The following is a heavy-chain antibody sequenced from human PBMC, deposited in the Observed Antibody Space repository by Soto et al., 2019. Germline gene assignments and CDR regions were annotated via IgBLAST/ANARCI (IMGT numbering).Heavy chain of an antibody. CDR2: IIPIFGTA. D-gene: IGHD2-15*01. Sequence: SEKVSFKASCGTFISYAISWVRQAPGQGLEWMGGIIPIFGTANYAQKFQGRVTITADESTSTAYMELSSLRSEDTAVYYCARTYCSGGSCYSYPPYYYYYGMDVWGQGTTVTVSS. V-gene: IGHV1-69*13. CDR1: CGTFISYA. CDR3: ARTYCSGGSCYSYPPYYYYYGMDV. J-gene: IGHJ6*02.